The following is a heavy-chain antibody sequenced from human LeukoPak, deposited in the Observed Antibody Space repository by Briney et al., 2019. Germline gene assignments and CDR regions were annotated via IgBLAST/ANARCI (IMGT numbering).Heavy chain of an antibody. D-gene: IGHD3-22*01. J-gene: IGHJ4*02. V-gene: IGHV4-39*01. CDR3: ARHDCYDSSGYYYIDY. CDR2: IYYSGST. Sequence: SETLSLTXTVSGGSISSSSYYWGWIRQPPGKGLEWIGNIYYSGSTYYNPSLKSRVTISVDTSKNQFSLKLSSVTAADTAVYYCARHDCYDSSGYYYIDYWGQGTLVTVSS. CDR1: GGSISSSSYY.